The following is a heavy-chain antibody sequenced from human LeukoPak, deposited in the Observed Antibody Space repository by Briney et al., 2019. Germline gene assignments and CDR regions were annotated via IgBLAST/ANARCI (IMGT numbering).Heavy chain of an antibody. D-gene: IGHD6-19*01. CDR2: IWYDGSNK. V-gene: IGHV3-33*01. J-gene: IGHJ6*02. CDR3: ARDQQWLAYYYGMDV. CDR1: GFTFSSYG. Sequence: GGPLRLSCAASGFTFSSYGMHWVRQAPGKGLEWVAVIWYDGSNKYYADSVKGRFTISRDNSKNTLYLQMNSLRAEDTAVYYCARDQQWLAYYYGMDVWGQGTTVTVSS.